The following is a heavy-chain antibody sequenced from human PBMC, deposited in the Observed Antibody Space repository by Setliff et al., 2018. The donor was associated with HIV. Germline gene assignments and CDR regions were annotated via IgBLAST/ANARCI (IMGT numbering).Heavy chain of an antibody. J-gene: IGHJ5*01. CDR1: GGSIISSTYF. D-gene: IGHD6-6*01. CDR3: ARYSSSSGGNWFDP. V-gene: IGHV4-39*01. Sequence: SETLSLTCTVSGGSIISSTYFWGWIRQPPGKGLECIGNIYYSGSTSYNPSLKSRVTISVDTSKNQFSLNLHSVTATDTAIYYCARYSSSSGGNWFDPWGQGTLVTVSS. CDR2: IYYSGST.